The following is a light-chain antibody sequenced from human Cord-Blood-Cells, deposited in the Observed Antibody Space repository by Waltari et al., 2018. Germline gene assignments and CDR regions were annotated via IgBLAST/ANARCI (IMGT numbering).Light chain of an antibody. V-gene: IGKV1-39*01. Sequence: DIQMTQSTSSLSASVGDRLTTTCPASQSISSYLKWYQQKPGKAPKLPIYAASSLQSGGPSRFSGSGSGTDFTLTISSLQPEDFATYYCQQSYSTPRTFGGGTKVEIK. CDR2: AAS. CDR3: QQSYSTPRT. CDR1: QSISSY. J-gene: IGKJ4*01.